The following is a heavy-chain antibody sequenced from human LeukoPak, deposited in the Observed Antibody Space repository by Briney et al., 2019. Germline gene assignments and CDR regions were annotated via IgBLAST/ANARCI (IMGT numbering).Heavy chain of an antibody. V-gene: IGHV4-39*07. J-gene: IGHJ4*02. CDR3: ARESSSGWYVGGFDY. D-gene: IGHD6-19*01. CDR1: GGSISSSSYY. CDR2: IYYSGST. Sequence: SETLSLTCTVSGGSISSSSYYWGWIRQPPGKGLEWIGSIYYSGSTYYNPSLKSRVTISVDTSKNQFSLKLSSVTAADTAVYYCARESSSGWYVGGFDYWGQGTLVTVSS.